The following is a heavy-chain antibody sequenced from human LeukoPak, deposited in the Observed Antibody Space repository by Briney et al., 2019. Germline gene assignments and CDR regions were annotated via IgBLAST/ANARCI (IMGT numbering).Heavy chain of an antibody. D-gene: IGHD5-24*01. CDR1: DGSITSSSYY. V-gene: IGHV4-61*01. J-gene: IGHJ4*02. CDR2: IYNSEST. CDR3: ARGRDEYKTGY. Sequence: SETLSLTCTVSDGSITSSSYYWSWIRQPPGKGLEWIGCIYNSESTKDNPSLKSRVTMSVDTSKNQFFLRLSSVTAADTAVYYCARGRDEYKTGYWGQGTLVTVSS.